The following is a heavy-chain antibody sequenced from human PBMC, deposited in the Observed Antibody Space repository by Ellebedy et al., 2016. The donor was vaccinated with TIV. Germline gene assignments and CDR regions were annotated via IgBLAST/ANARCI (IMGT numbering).Heavy chain of an antibody. CDR2: IYYSGST. V-gene: IGHV4-61*03. D-gene: IGHD4-23*01. Sequence: ESLKISXTVSGGSVSSRSYYWSWIRQPPGKGLEWIGYIYYSGSTKYNPSLKSRLTISADTSKKHFSLKLNSVTAADTAVYYCTYGVNSDAFDIWGHGTMVTVSS. J-gene: IGHJ3*02. CDR1: GGSVSSRSYY. CDR3: TYGVNSDAFDI.